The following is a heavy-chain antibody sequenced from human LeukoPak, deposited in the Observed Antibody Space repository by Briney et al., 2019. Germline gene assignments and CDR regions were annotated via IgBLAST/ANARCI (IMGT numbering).Heavy chain of an antibody. D-gene: IGHD3-9*01. V-gene: IGHV3-9*01. CDR1: GFTFDDYA. J-gene: IGHJ4*02. Sequence: GRSLRLSCAASGFTFDDYAMHWVRQAPGKGLEWVSGISWNSGSIGYADSVKGRFTISRDNAKNSLYLQMNSLRAEDTALYYCAKGQYYDILTGYSDYWGQGTLVTVSS. CDR3: AKGQYYDILTGYSDY. CDR2: ISWNSGSI.